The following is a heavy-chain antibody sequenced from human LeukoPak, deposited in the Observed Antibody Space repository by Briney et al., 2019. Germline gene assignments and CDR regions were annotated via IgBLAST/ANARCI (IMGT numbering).Heavy chain of an antibody. D-gene: IGHD2-2*01. CDR3: AKDPTPISGYCSSTSCRDFGREFDY. J-gene: IGHJ4*02. CDR2: ISGSGGST. Sequence: GGSLRLSCAASGFTFSSYAMSWVRQAPGKGLEWVSAISGSGGSTYYADSVKGRFTISRDNSKNTLYLQMNSLRAEDTAVYYCAKDPTPISGYCSSTSCRDFGREFDYWGQGTLVTVSS. V-gene: IGHV3-23*01. CDR1: GFTFSSYA.